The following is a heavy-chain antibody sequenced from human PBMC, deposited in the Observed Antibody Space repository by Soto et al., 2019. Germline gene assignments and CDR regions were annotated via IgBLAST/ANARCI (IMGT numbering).Heavy chain of an antibody. CDR3: ARQTIYCSGGSCYPGWFDP. V-gene: IGHV4-39*01. CDR2: IYYSGST. J-gene: IGHJ5*02. Sequence: SETLSLTCTVSGGSISSSSYYWGWIRQPPGKGLEWIGSIYYSGSTYYNPSLKSRVTISVDTSKNQFSLKLSSVTAADTAVYYCARQTIYCSGGSCYPGWFDPWGQGTLVTVSS. D-gene: IGHD2-15*01. CDR1: GGSISSSSYY.